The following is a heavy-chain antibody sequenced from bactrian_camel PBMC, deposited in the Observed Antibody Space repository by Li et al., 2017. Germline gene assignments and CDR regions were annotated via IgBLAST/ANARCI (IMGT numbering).Heavy chain of an antibody. V-gene: IGHV3S1*01. Sequence: HVQLVESGGGSVQAGGSLRLSCAASGYSYGSDCMGWFRQAPGKERGAVAAIYNNGAASTFYADSVKGRFIVSQNDAKDTLYLQMSNLKPDDTATYYCADDWGCKTGRSPPWYTHWGQGTQVTVS. CDR1: GYSYGSDC. J-gene: IGHJ4*01. CDR3: ADDWGCKTGRSPPWYTH. D-gene: IGHD5*01. CDR2: IYNNGAAST.